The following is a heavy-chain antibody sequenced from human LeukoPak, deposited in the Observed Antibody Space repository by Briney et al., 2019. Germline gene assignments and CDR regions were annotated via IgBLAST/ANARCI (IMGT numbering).Heavy chain of an antibody. D-gene: IGHD3-9*01. J-gene: IGHJ4*02. CDR1: GGSFNGYY. Sequence: PSETLSLTCAVYGGSFNGYYWSWIRQPPGKGLEWIGEINHSGSTNYNPSLKSRVTISVDTSKNQFSLKLSSVTAADTAVYYCASRPVRYFDFDYWGQGTLVTVSS. CDR3: ASRPVRYFDFDY. V-gene: IGHV4-34*01. CDR2: INHSGST.